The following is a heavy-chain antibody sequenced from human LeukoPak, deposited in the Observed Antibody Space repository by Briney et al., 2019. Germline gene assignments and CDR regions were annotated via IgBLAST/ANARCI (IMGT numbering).Heavy chain of an antibody. CDR1: GFTFSSYD. D-gene: IGHD1-26*01. J-gene: IGHJ4*02. CDR3: GTLGVMWEIDY. CDR2: IGTAGDT. V-gene: IGHV3-13*01. Sequence: GGSLRLSCAASGFTFSSYDMHWVRQATGKGLEWVSAIGTAGDTYYPGSVKGRFTISRENAKNSLYLQMNSLRAGDTAVYYCGTLGVMWEIDYWGQGALVTVSS.